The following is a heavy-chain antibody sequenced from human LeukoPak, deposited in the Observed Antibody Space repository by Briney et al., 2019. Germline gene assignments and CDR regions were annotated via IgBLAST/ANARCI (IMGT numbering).Heavy chain of an antibody. Sequence: SETLSLTCTVSGGSISSSGYYWSWIRQPPGKGLEWIGEINHSGSTNYNPSLKSRVTISVDTSKNQFSLKLSSVTAADTAVYYCARGPGGDYGPYYYYYYYMDVWGKGTTVTVSS. D-gene: IGHD4-17*01. CDR2: INHSGST. CDR3: ARGPGGDYGPYYYYYYYMDV. CDR1: GGSISSSGYY. J-gene: IGHJ6*03. V-gene: IGHV4-39*07.